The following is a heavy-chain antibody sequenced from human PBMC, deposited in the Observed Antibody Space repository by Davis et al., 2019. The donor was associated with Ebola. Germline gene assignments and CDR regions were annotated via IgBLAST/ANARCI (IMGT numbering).Heavy chain of an antibody. CDR2: INAGNGDT. CDR3: ARDVRGITGPSEY. CDR1: GYIFTSYA. Sequence: AASVKVSCKASGYIFTSYAIHWVRQAPGQRLEWMGWINAGNGDTNYAQKVQGRITMTTDTSTSTAYMELRSLRSDDTARYYCARDVRGITGPSEYWGQGTLVTVSS. D-gene: IGHD1-1*01. J-gene: IGHJ4*02. V-gene: IGHV1-3*01.